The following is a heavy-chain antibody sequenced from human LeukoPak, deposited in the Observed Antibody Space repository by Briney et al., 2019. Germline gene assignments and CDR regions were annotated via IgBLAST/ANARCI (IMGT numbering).Heavy chain of an antibody. V-gene: IGHV3-53*01. CDR2: VYSGGST. D-gene: IGHD4/OR15-4a*01. Sequence: GGSLRLSCAASGFTVSSNYMSWVRQAPGKGLEWVSVVYSGGSTYYADSVKGRFTISRDNSKNTLYLQMNSLRAEDTAVYYCARGDYPRGFDPWGQGTLVTVSS. J-gene: IGHJ5*02. CDR3: ARGDYPRGFDP. CDR1: GFTVSSNY.